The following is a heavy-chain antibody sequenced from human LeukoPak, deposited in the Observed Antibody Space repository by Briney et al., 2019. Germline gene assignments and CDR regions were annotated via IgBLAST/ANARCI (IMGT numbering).Heavy chain of an antibody. Sequence: SETLSLTCTVSGGSISSYYWSWIRQPPGKGLEWIGYIYYSGSTNYNPSLKSRVTISVDTSENQFSLKLSSVTAADTAVYYCARVPQGLSPYYYYYYMDVWGKGTTVTVSS. V-gene: IGHV4-59*01. CDR2: IYYSGST. D-gene: IGHD3-16*02. J-gene: IGHJ6*03. CDR1: GGSISSYY. CDR3: ARVPQGLSPYYYYYYMDV.